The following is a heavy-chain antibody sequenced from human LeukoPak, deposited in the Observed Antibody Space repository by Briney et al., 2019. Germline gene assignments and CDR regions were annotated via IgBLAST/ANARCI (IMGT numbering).Heavy chain of an antibody. Sequence: PSETLSLTCTVSGGSISSSSYYWGWIRQPPGKGLEWIGSIYYSGSTYYNPSLKSRVTISVDTSKNQFSLKLSSVTAADTAVYYCARPPNYSSSWSGYFDYWGQGTLVTVSS. D-gene: IGHD6-13*01. V-gene: IGHV4-39*01. CDR3: ARPPNYSSSWSGYFDY. CDR1: GGSISSSSYY. J-gene: IGHJ4*02. CDR2: IYYSGST.